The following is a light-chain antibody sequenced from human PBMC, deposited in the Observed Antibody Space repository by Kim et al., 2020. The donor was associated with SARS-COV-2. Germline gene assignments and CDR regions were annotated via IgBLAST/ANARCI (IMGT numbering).Light chain of an antibody. Sequence: PGVRATLSCRACQSVSSGHLNWFHQKPGQAPRLIIYGASSRAAGIPDRFSGSGSGTDFTLTIARLEPEDFAGYFYHIYGGAFGQGTKVDIK. V-gene: IGKV3-20*01. J-gene: IGKJ1*01. CDR1: QSVSSGH. CDR3: HIYGGA. CDR2: GAS.